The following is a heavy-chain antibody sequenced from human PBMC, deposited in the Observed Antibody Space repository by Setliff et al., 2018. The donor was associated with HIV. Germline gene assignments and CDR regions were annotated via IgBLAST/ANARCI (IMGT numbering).Heavy chain of an antibody. CDR1: GGTFNYSF. CDR3: ARGADASGYFYREYFQH. CDR2: VVPTIHEA. Sequence: SVNVSCKPSGGTFNYSFITWVRQAPGQGLEWMGGVVPTIHEATYAQKFQGRVTITADQSATTVYMEMSGLTSEDTAIYYCARGADASGYFYREYFQHWGQGTLVTVSS. D-gene: IGHD3-22*01. V-gene: IGHV1-69*10. J-gene: IGHJ1*01.